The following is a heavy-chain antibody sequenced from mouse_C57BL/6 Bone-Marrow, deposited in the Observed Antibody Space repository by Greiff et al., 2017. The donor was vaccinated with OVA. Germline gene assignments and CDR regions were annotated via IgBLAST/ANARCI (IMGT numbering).Heavy chain of an antibody. D-gene: IGHD2-4*01. J-gene: IGHJ1*03. Sequence: EVQLVESGGDLVKPGGSLKLSCAASGFTFSSYGMSWVRQTPDKRLEWVATISSGGSYTYYPDSVKGRFTISRDNAKNTLYLQMSSLKSEDTAMYYCARLPIYYDYDDGWYFDVWGTGTTVTVSS. CDR2: ISSGGSYT. V-gene: IGHV5-6*01. CDR1: GFTFSSYG. CDR3: ARLPIYYDYDDGWYFDV.